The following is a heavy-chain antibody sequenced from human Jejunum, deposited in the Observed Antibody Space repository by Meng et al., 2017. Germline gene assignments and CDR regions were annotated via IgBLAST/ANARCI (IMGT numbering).Heavy chain of an antibody. CDR1: GYSFNSPDYY. Sequence: VHLQASAPGLVNPSQTLSLPCTVSGYSFNSPDYYWSWIRQPPEKGLEWIGYIYYSGSTYYNPSLKSRVSISGDTSNKQFSLKLTSVTAADTAVYYCARSPYSGSALPFFDYWGQGSLVTVSS. D-gene: IGHD1-26*01. CDR2: IYYSGST. V-gene: IGHV4-30-4*01. CDR3: ARSPYSGSALPFFDY. J-gene: IGHJ4*02.